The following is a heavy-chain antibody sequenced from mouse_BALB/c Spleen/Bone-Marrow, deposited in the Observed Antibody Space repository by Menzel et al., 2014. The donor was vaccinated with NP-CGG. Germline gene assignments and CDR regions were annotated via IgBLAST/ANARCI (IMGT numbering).Heavy chain of an antibody. D-gene: IGHD2-1*01. V-gene: IGHV7-3*02. CDR1: GFTFTDYY. CDR2: IRNNAKGYTK. CDR3: ARDINDGNSWYFDG. Sequence: EVQLVESGGGLVQPGGSLRLSCATSGFTFTDYYMSWVRQPPGKALEWLGFIRNNAKGYTKKHSASVKAPFTISRDNSQSMLYLRMNTVRAEDSATYCCARDINDGNSWYFDGWGAGTTVTVSS. J-gene: IGHJ1*01.